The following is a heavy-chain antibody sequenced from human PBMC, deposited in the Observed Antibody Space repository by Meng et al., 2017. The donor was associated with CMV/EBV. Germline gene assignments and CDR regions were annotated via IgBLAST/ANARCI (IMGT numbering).Heavy chain of an antibody. J-gene: IGHJ4*02. Sequence: LRLSCTVSGGSISSGDYYWSWIRQPPGKGLEWSGYIYYSGSANYNPSLKMRVTISVDKSKNKFSLKLSSVTAADTAVYYCARVRGAFGGVIVSLGFDYWGQGTLVTVSS. V-gene: IGHV4-30-4*08. CDR1: GGSISSGDYY. D-gene: IGHD3-16*02. CDR3: ARVRGAFGGVIVSLGFDY. CDR2: IYYSGSA.